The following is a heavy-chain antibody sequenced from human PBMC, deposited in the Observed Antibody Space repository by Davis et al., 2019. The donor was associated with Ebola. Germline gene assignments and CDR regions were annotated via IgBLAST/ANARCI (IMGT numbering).Heavy chain of an antibody. J-gene: IGHJ4*02. Sequence: SETLSLTCTVSGGSISSYYWSWIRQPPGKGLEWTGYIYYSGSTNYNPSLKSRVTISVDTSKNQFSLKLSSVTAADTAVYYCARALVATLSHFDYWGQGTLVTVSS. D-gene: IGHD5-12*01. CDR3: ARALVATLSHFDY. CDR2: IYYSGST. CDR1: GGSISSYY. V-gene: IGHV4-59*01.